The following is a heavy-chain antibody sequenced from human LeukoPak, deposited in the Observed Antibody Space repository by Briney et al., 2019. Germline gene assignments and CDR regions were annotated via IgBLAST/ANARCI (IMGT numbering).Heavy chain of an antibody. J-gene: IGHJ4*02. V-gene: IGHV1-18*01. Sequence: ASVKVSCKASGYTYTTDGISWVRQAPGQGLEWMGWIDTYSGKTNYAQKFQGRVTMTSDTSTDTAYMELSSLRSEDTAVYYCATKVYSFDYWGQGTLVTVSS. CDR3: ATKVYSFDY. CDR1: GYTYTTDG. CDR2: IDTYSGKT. D-gene: IGHD1/OR15-1a*01.